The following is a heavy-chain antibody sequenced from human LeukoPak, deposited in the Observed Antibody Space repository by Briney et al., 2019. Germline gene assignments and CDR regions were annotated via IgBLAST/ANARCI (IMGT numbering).Heavy chain of an antibody. V-gene: IGHV4-39*01. CDR3: ARGPNMVRGVITHFDY. J-gene: IGHJ4*02. D-gene: IGHD3-10*01. CDR2: IYYSGST. Sequence: SETLSLTCTVSGGSISSSSYYWGWIRQPPGKGLEWIGSIYYSGSTYYNPSLKSRVTISVDTSKNQFSLKLSSVTAADTAVYYCARGPNMVRGVITHFDYWGQGTLVTVSS. CDR1: GGSISSSSYY.